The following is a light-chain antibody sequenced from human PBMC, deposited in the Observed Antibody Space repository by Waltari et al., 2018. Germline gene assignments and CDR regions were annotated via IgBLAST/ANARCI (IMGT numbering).Light chain of an antibody. CDR2: QNS. Sequence: DVVLTQTPLSSPVTLGQPASISCRSSQSLVHSDGMTYLSWLQQRPGQPPMFLIYQNSERLSGVPDRFSGSGAVTDFTLTISRVEADDVGVYYCVQTEQHPWTFGLGTKVEIK. V-gene: IGKV2-24*01. J-gene: IGKJ1*01. CDR3: VQTEQHPWT. CDR1: QSLVHSDGMTY.